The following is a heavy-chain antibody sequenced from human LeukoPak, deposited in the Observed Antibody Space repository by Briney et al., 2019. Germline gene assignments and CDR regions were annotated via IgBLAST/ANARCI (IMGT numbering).Heavy chain of an antibody. J-gene: IGHJ5*02. V-gene: IGHV4-31*03. CDR3: ARTDSSGYYSYWFDP. Sequence: SETLSLTCTVSGGSISSGGYYWSWIRLHPGKGLEWIGYIYYSGSTYYNPSLKSRVTISVDTSKNQFSLKLSSVTAADTAVYYCARTDSSGYYSYWFDPWGQGTLVTVSS. CDR2: IYYSGST. D-gene: IGHD3-22*01. CDR1: GGSISSGGYY.